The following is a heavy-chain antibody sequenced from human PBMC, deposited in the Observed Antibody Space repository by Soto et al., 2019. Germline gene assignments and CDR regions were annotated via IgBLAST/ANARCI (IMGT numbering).Heavy chain of an antibody. D-gene: IGHD1-26*01. CDR3: XXXXXXXXXGAFFDY. J-gene: IGHJ4*02. CDR1: GCTFSSYT. Sequence: QVQLVQSGAEVKKPGSSVKVSCKASGCTFSSYTISWVRQAPGQGLEWMGRIIPILGIANYAQKFQGRVTITADKSTXXXXXXXXXXXXXXXXXXXXXXXXXXXXXGAFFDYWGQGTLVTVSS. V-gene: IGHV1-69*02. CDR2: IIPILGIA.